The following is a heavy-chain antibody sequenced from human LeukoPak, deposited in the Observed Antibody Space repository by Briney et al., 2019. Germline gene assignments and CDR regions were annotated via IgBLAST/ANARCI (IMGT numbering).Heavy chain of an antibody. V-gene: IGHV3-48*03. CDR2: ISSSGSTI. D-gene: IGHD1-26*01. CDR3: AREVIRGGSYYYYYMDV. Sequence: GGSLRLSCAASGFTFSSYEMKWVRQAPGKGLEWVSYISSSGSTIYYADSVKGRFTTSRDNAKNSLYLQMNSLRAEDTAVYYCAREVIRGGSYYYYYMDVWGKGTTVTVSS. J-gene: IGHJ6*03. CDR1: GFTFSSYE.